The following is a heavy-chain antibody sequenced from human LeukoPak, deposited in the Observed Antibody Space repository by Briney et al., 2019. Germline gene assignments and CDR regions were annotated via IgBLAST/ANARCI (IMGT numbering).Heavy chain of an antibody. J-gene: IGHJ4*02. CDR1: GFTFSSYA. V-gene: IGHV3-30-3*01. D-gene: IGHD2-15*01. Sequence: GGSLRLSCAASGFTFSSYAMHWVGQAPGKGLEWVAVISYDGSNKYYADPVNSRFTISRDNSNNTLYLQMNSPRAEDTAVYYCATTIDIVVSHFDYWGQGTLVTVSS. CDR2: ISYDGSNK. CDR3: ATTIDIVVSHFDY.